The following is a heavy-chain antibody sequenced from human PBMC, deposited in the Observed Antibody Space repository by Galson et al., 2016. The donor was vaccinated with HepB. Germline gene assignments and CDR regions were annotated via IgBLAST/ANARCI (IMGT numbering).Heavy chain of an antibody. CDR1: GSTFSINS. CDR3: ARELVRSAFDL. Sequence: SLRLSCAASGSTFSINSMSWVRQAPGKGLGWIAAIASSSSYIYYRDSVKGRFTISRDNAKNSLYLQMDSLKAEDTAVYYCARELVRSAFDLWGQGTMVTVSS. D-gene: IGHD2-21*01. V-gene: IGHV3-21*01. J-gene: IGHJ3*01. CDR2: IASSSSYI.